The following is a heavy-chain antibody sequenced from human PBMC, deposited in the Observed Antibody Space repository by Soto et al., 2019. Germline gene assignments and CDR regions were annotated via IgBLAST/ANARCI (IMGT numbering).Heavy chain of an antibody. Sequence: VSGPTLVNPTQTLTLTCTFSGFSLSTSGVGVGWIRQPPGKALEWLALIYWDDDKRYSPSLKSRLTITKDTSKNQVVLTMTNMDPVDTATYYCAHRRYDFWSGYYTPHWFDPWGQGTLVTVSS. CDR2: IYWDDDK. CDR3: AHRRYDFWSGYYTPHWFDP. D-gene: IGHD3-3*01. J-gene: IGHJ5*02. CDR1: GFSLSTSGVG. V-gene: IGHV2-5*02.